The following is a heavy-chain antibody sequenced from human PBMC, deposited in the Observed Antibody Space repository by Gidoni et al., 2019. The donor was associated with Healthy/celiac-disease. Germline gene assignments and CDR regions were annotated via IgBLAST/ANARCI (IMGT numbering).Heavy chain of an antibody. CDR2: ISGSGGST. Sequence: EVQLLESGGGLVQPGGSLRLSCAASGFTFSSYAMSWVRQAPGKGLEWVSAISGSGGSTYYADSVKGRFTISRDNSKNTLYLQMNSLRAEDTAVYYCAKCGGRVVVITADFDYWGQGTLVTVSS. CDR3: AKCGGRVVVITADFDY. V-gene: IGHV3-23*01. D-gene: IGHD3-22*01. J-gene: IGHJ4*02. CDR1: GFTFSSYA.